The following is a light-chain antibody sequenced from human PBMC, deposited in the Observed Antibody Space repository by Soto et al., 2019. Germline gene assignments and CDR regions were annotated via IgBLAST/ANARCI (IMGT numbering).Light chain of an antibody. CDR2: KAS. CDR3: QQYNSYPLT. V-gene: IGKV1-5*03. J-gene: IGKJ4*01. Sequence: DLQMTQSPSTLSASVGDRVTITCRASQRISSWLGWYQQKPGKAPKPLIYKASSLESGVPSRFSGSGSGTEFTFTISSLQPDDFATYYCQQYNSYPLTFGGGTKVEIK. CDR1: QRISSW.